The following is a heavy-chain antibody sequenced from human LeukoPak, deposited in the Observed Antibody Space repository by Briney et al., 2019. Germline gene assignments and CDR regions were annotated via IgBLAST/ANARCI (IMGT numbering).Heavy chain of an antibody. CDR3: ARVWDSSGPNWFDP. CDR1: GGSISSGGYS. D-gene: IGHD6-19*01. Sequence: PSETLSLTCAVSGGSISSGGYSWSWIRQPPGKGLEWIGYIYHSGSTYYNPSLKSRVTISVDRSKNQFSLKLSSVTAADTAVYYCARVWDSSGPNWFDPWGQGTLATVSS. CDR2: IYHSGST. J-gene: IGHJ5*02. V-gene: IGHV4-30-2*01.